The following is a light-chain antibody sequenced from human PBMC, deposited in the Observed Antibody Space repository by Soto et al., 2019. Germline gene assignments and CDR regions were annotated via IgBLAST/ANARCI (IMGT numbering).Light chain of an antibody. J-gene: IGKJ4*01. CDR1: QSISSY. V-gene: IGKV1-9*01. Sequence: DGQMTQSPSSLSASVGDRVTITCRASQSISSYLNWYQQKPGKAPKLLIYAASTLQSGVPSRFSGSGSGTEFTLTISSLQPEDFATYYCQQLNSYPRTFGGGTKVDIK. CDR3: QQLNSYPRT. CDR2: AAS.